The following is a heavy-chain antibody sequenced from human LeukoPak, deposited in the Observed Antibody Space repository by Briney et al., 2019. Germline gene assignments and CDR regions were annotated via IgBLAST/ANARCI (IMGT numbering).Heavy chain of an antibody. Sequence: PETLSLTCTVSGGSISSYYWSWIRQPPGKGLEWIGYIYYSGSTNYNPSLKSRVTISVDTSKNQFSLKLSSVTAADTAVYYCARVPAPSVDTAMVQHPFDYWGQGTLVTVSS. CDR2: IYYSGST. V-gene: IGHV4-59*01. CDR3: ARVPAPSVDTAMVQHPFDY. D-gene: IGHD5-18*01. CDR1: GGSISSYY. J-gene: IGHJ4*02.